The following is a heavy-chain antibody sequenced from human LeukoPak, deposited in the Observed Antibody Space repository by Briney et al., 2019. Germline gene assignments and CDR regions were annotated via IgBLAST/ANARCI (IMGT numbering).Heavy chain of an antibody. CDR3: ARGLGITMVRGVNYGMDV. J-gene: IGHJ6*02. Sequence: PGGSLRLSCAASGFTVSSNYMSWVRQAPGKGLEWVSVIYSGGSTYYADSVKGRFTISRHNSKNTLYLQMNSLRAEDTAVYYCARGLGITMVRGVNYGMDVWGQGTTVTVSS. CDR2: IYSGGST. CDR1: GFTVSSNY. V-gene: IGHV3-53*04. D-gene: IGHD3-10*01.